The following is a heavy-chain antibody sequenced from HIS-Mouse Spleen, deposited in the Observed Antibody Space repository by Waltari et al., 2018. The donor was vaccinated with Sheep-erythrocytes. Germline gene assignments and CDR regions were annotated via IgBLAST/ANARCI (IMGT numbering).Heavy chain of an antibody. V-gene: IGHV3-53*01. CDR3: ARMTYGGYYFDY. CDR1: GFTVSSNY. D-gene: IGHD5-12*01. Sequence: CPASGFTVSSNYMSWVRQAPGKGLEWVSVIYSGGSTYYADSVKGRFTISRDKSKNTLYLQMNSLRVEATAVYYCARMTYGGYYFDYWGQGTLVTVSS. J-gene: IGHJ4*02. CDR2: IYSGGST.